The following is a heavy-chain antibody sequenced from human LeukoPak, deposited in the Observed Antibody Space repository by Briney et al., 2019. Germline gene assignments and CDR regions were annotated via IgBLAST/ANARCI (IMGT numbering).Heavy chain of an antibody. D-gene: IGHD3-10*01. CDR3: AREFSYYYGSGSYEGWFDP. CDR1: GGSFSGYY. J-gene: IGHJ5*02. Sequence: SETLSLTCAVYGGSFSGYYWSWIRQPPGKGLEWIGEINHSGSTNYNPSLKSRVTISVDTSKNQFSLKLSSVTAADTAVYYCAREFSYYYGSGSYEGWFDPWGQGTLVTVSS. V-gene: IGHV4-34*01. CDR2: INHSGST.